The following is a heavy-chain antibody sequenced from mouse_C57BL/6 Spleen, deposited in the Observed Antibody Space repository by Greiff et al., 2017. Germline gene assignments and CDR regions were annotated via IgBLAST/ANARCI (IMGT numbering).Heavy chain of an antibody. D-gene: IGHD2-5*01. CDR3: ARSDSNYAMDY. J-gene: IGHJ4*01. CDR2: ILPGSGST. CDR1: GYTFTGYW. V-gene: IGHV1-9*01. Sequence: QVQLKESGAELMKPGASVKLSCKATGYTFTGYWIEWVKQRPGHGLEWIGEILPGSGSTNYNGKFKGKATFTADTSSNTAYMQLSSLTTEDSAIYYCARSDSNYAMDYWGQGTSVTVSS.